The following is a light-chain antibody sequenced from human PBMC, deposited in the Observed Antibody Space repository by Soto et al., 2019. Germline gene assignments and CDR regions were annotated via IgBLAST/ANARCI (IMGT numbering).Light chain of an antibody. CDR3: QHYATSPPMYT. Sequence: ESVLTQSPGTLSLSPGERATLSCRASQSVTSGYLGWYQQRPGQAPRLLIYGASNRATGVSDRFSGSGSGTDFPLTISSLEPEDFAVYYYQHYATSPPMYTFGEGTKVEIK. CDR1: QSVTSGY. CDR2: GAS. J-gene: IGKJ2*01. V-gene: IGKV3-20*01.